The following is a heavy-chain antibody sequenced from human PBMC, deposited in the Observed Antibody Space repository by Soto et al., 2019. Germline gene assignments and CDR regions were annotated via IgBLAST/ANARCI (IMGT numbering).Heavy chain of an antibody. CDR1: GGSISSSSYY. Sequence: PSETLSLTCTVSGGSISSSSYYWGWIRQPPGKGLEWIGSIYYSGSTYYNPSLKSRVTISVDTSKNQFSLKLSSVTAADTAVYYCARHSQNYDFWSGYSPRGGTEFMDVWGQGTTVTVSS. D-gene: IGHD3-3*01. J-gene: IGHJ6*02. CDR2: IYYSGST. CDR3: ARHSQNYDFWSGYSPRGGTEFMDV. V-gene: IGHV4-39*01.